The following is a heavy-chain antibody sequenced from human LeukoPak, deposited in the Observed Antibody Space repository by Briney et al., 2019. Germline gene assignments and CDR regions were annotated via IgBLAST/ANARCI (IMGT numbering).Heavy chain of an antibody. V-gene: IGHV4-39*07. CDR2: INHSGST. D-gene: IGHD6-19*01. J-gene: IGHJ4*02. CDR3: ARTSYSSGWYDNFDY. CDR1: GGSISSSSYY. Sequence: SETLSLTCTVSGGSISSSSYYWGWIRQPPGKGLEWIGEINHSGSTNYNPSLKSRVTISVDTSKNQFSLKLSSVTAADTAVYYCARTSYSSGWYDNFDYWGQGTLVTVSS.